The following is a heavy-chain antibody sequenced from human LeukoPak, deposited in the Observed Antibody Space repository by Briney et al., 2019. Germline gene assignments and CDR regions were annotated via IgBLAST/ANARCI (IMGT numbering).Heavy chain of an antibody. D-gene: IGHD1-14*01. CDR3: ARVQNRGYYHMDV. J-gene: IGHJ6*03. V-gene: IGHV4-4*07. Sequence: SETLSLTCTVSGCSFIGYYWSWIRQPAGKGLEWIGRIYTSGNTNYNPSLKSRVTMSVDTSKNQFSLKLSSVTAADTAVYYCARVQNRGYYHMDVWGKGTTVTVSS. CDR1: GCSFIGYY. CDR2: IYTSGNT.